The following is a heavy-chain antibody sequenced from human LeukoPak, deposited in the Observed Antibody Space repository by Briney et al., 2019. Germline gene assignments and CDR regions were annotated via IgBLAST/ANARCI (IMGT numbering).Heavy chain of an antibody. D-gene: IGHD7-27*01. CDR1: GGSISSSNW. V-gene: IGHV4-4*02. Sequence: SETLSLTCAVSGGSISSSNWWSWVRQPPGKGLEWIGEISHTGNTNYNPSLKSRVAISVDTSKNQFSLKLSSVTAADTAVYYCARELGIKGAFDIWGQGTMVTVSS. CDR2: ISHTGNT. J-gene: IGHJ3*02. CDR3: ARELGIKGAFDI.